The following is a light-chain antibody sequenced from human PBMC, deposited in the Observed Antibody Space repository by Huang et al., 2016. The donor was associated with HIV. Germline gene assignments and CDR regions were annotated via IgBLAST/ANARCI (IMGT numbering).Light chain of an antibody. J-gene: IGKJ1*01. CDR2: FGS. CDR1: QSLLHSNGHNY. Sequence: DIVMVQSPASLSVTPGEAASITCRSSQSLLHSNGHNYLDWYWQKPGQYPQLLIYFGSMRASGVPDRFSGSGSGTDFTLRINRVEAGYVGIYYCMQGLQTWTFGQGTKVEI. CDR3: MQGLQTWT. V-gene: IGKV2-28*01.